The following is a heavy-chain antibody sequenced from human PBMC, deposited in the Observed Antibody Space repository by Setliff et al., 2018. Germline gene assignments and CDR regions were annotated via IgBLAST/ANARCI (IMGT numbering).Heavy chain of an antibody. CDR2: IYYSGST. V-gene: IGHV4-38-2*01. Sequence: SETLSLTCAVSGYSISSGYCWGWIRQPPGKGLEWVGSIYYSGSTYYNPSLKSRVTISVDTSKNQFSLKLSSVTDADTAVYYCARLWRRIQQIDYWGQGTLVTVSS. CDR1: GYSISSGYC. J-gene: IGHJ4*02. CDR3: ARLWRRIQQIDY. D-gene: IGHD3-10*01.